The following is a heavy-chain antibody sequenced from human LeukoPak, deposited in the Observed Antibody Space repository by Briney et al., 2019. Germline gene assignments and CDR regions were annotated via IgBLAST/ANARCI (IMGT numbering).Heavy chain of an antibody. D-gene: IGHD6-6*01. CDR1: GFTFSDYS. J-gene: IGHJ6*03. CDR2: ISGGGSP. Sequence: GGSLRLSCAASGFTFSDYSMGWVRLAPGKGLEWVSIISGGGSPYYADSVKGRFTISRDNAKNSLYLQMNSLRAEDTAVYYCARQSIAARSRYYYMDVWGKGTTVTVSS. CDR3: ARQSIAARSRYYYMDV. V-gene: IGHV3-69-1*01.